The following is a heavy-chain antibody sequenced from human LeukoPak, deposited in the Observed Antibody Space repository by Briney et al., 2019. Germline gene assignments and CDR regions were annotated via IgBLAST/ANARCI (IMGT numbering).Heavy chain of an antibody. CDR1: GFTFSNFG. CDR3: AELGITMIGGV. D-gene: IGHD3-10*02. CDR2: ISSSGSTI. J-gene: IGHJ6*04. Sequence: GGTLRLSCAASGFTFSNFGMNWVRQAPGKGLEWVSYISSSGSTIYYADSVKGRFTISRDNAKNSLYLQMNSLRAEDTAVYYCAELGITMIGGVWGKGTTVTISS. V-gene: IGHV3-48*04.